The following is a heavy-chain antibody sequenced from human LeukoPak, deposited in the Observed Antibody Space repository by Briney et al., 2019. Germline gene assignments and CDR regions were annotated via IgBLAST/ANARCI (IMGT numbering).Heavy chain of an antibody. CDR2: IYSGGST. D-gene: IGHD2-21*02. CDR3: ARDRQSRDCGGDCYN. V-gene: IGHV3-53*01. CDR1: GFTVSSNY. J-gene: IGHJ4*02. Sequence: GGSLRLYCAASGFTVSSNYMSWVRQAPGKGLEWVSVIYSGGSTYYADSVKGRFTISRDNSKNTLYLQMNSLRAEDTAVYYCARDRQSRDCGGDCYNWGQGTLVTVSS.